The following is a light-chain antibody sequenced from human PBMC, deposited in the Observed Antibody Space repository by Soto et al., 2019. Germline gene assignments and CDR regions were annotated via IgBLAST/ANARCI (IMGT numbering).Light chain of an antibody. CDR3: QLYDTSPRP. Sequence: EVVLTQSPGTLSLSPGERATLSCKASQSVDSIFLAWYQQKHGRSPRLLIYGASSRATGITDRFSGSGSGTDFTLTISRLEPEDFAVYYCQLYDTSPRPFGHGTKVEFK. CDR2: GAS. V-gene: IGKV3-20*01. CDR1: QSVDSIF. J-gene: IGKJ1*01.